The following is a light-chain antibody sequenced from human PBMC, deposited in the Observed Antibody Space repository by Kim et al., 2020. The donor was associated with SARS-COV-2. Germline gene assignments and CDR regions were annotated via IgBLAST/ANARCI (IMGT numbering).Light chain of an antibody. CDR1: SSNIGTNT. Sequence: QSVLTQPPSASATPGQRVTISCSGSSSNIGTNTVNWYQQLPGTAPKLLIYGNNQRPSGVPDQFSGSKSATSASLAISGLQSGDEANYYCAAWDDSLTGYVFGTGTKVTVL. V-gene: IGLV1-44*01. CDR3: AAWDDSLTGYV. J-gene: IGLJ1*01. CDR2: GNN.